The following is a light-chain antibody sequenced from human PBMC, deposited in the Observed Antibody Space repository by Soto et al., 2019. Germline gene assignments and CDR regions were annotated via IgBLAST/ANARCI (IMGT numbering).Light chain of an antibody. CDR3: SSYAGSNKGV. CDR2: EVS. CDR1: SSDVGGFNY. Sequence: QSALTQPPSASGSHGQSVTISCTGTSSDVGGFNYVSWYQHHPGKAPKLMIYEVSKRPSGVPDRFSGSKSGNTASLTVSGLQAEDEADYYCSSYAGSNKGVFGGGTKSPS. V-gene: IGLV2-8*01. J-gene: IGLJ2*01.